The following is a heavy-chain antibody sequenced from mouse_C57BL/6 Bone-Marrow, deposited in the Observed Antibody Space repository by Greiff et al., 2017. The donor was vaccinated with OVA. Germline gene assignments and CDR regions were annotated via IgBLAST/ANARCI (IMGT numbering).Heavy chain of an antibody. J-gene: IGHJ2*01. Sequence: QVQLKQSGAELVRPGSSVKLSCKASGYTFTSYWMHWVKQRPIQGLEWIGNIDPSDSETHYNQKFKDKATLTVDKSSSTAYMQLSSLTSEDSAVYYCATTVVAPFDYWGQGTTLTVSS. V-gene: IGHV1-52*01. CDR2: IDPSDSET. D-gene: IGHD1-1*01. CDR3: ATTVVAPFDY. CDR1: GYTFTSYW.